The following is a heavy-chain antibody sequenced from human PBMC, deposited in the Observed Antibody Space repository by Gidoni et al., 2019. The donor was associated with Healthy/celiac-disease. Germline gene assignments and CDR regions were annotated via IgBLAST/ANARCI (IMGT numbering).Heavy chain of an antibody. CDR3: AREGVYCSSTSCYALRGLHYYMDV. Sequence: QVQLQQWGAGLLKPSETLSLTCAVYDGSFSGYYWSWIRQPPGKGLEWIGEINHSGSTNYNPSLKSRVTISVDTSKNQFSLKLSSVTAADTAVYYCAREGVYCSSTSCYALRGLHYYMDVWGKGTTVTVSS. V-gene: IGHV4-34*01. J-gene: IGHJ6*03. D-gene: IGHD2-2*01. CDR1: DGSFSGYY. CDR2: INHSGST.